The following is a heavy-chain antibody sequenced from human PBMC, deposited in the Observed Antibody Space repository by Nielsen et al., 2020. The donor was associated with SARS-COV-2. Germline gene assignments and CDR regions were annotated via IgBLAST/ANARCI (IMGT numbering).Heavy chain of an antibody. CDR2: SNQSGRT. CDR1: GRSLTGYQ. Sequence: SETLSLTCGVSGRSLTGYQWTWLRQRPGKGLEWHGESNQSGRTKTNPSLRSRITMSVDTSRNQFSLRLTSVTAAATAMYYCVNGGRYGDCWCLWYWDKGSLVTVSS. J-gene: IGHJ4*02. D-gene: IGHD2-21*01. CDR3: VNGGRYGDCWCLWY. V-gene: IGHV4-34*10.